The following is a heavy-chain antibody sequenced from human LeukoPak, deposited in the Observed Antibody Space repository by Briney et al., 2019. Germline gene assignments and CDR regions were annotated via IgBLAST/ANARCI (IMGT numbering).Heavy chain of an antibody. CDR3: ARDNSGSYSPSGPFDY. CDR1: GYTFTGYY. Sequence: ASVKVSCKASGYTFTGYYMHWVRQAPGQGLEWMGIINPSGGSTSYAQKFQGRVTMTRDMSTSTVYMELSSLRSEDTAVYYCARDNSGSYSPSGPFDYWGQGTLVTVSS. V-gene: IGHV1-46*01. CDR2: INPSGGST. J-gene: IGHJ4*02. D-gene: IGHD1-26*01.